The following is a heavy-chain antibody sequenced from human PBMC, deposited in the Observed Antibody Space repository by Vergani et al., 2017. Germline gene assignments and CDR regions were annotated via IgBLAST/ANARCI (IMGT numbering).Heavy chain of an antibody. CDR2: VSHSGST. D-gene: IGHD3-10*01. J-gene: IGHJ3*02. Sequence: QVNLQESGPGLVKPSETLSLTCAVSGDSISSGNNWGWIRQPPGKGLEWISSVSHSGSTYYNPSLKSRVTISVDTSKNQFSLKLSSVTAADTAVYYCARHLDYYGSGKDAFDIWGQGTMVTVSS. CDR1: GDSISSGNN. CDR3: ARHLDYYGSGKDAFDI. V-gene: IGHV4-38-2*01.